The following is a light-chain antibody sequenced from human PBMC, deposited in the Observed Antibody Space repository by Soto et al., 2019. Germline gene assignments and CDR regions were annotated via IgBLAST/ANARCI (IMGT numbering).Light chain of an antibody. CDR1: SSNMGNNY. Sequence: QSVLTQPPSVSAAPGQKVTISCSGSSSNMGNNYVSWYQQLPGTAPKLLIYDNNKRPSGIPDRFSGSKAGTSATLGITGLQTGDEADYYCGTWDGSLSAAVFGGGTQLTVL. J-gene: IGLJ7*01. V-gene: IGLV1-51*01. CDR2: DNN. CDR3: GTWDGSLSAAV.